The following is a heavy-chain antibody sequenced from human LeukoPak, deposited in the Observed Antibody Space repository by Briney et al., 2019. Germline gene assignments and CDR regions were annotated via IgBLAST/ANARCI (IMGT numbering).Heavy chain of an antibody. CDR3: ARGRYAAAAFDY. D-gene: IGHD2-2*01. CDR2: INHSGST. Sequence: NASETLSLTCAVYGGSFSGYYWSWIRQPPGKGLEWIGEINHSGSTNYNPSLKSRVTISVDTSKNQFSLKLSSVTAADTAAYYCARGRYAAAAFDYWGQGTLVTVSS. J-gene: IGHJ4*02. CDR1: GGSFSGYY. V-gene: IGHV4-34*01.